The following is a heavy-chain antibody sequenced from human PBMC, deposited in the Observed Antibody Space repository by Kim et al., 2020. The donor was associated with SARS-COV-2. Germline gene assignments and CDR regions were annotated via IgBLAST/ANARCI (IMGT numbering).Heavy chain of an antibody. CDR3: AKLPDYGGNSGGALDY. Sequence: SVKGRFTISRDNSKNTLYLQMNSLRAEDTAVYYCAKLPDYGGNSGGALDYWGQGTLVTVSS. J-gene: IGHJ4*02. D-gene: IGHD4-17*01. V-gene: IGHV3-30*02.